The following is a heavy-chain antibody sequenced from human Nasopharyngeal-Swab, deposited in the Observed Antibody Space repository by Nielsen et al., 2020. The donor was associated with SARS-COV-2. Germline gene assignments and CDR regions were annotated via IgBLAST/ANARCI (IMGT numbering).Heavy chain of an antibody. V-gene: IGHV3-30*18. Sequence: VRQAPEKGLEWVAVISYDGSNKYYADSVKGRFTISRDNSKNTLYLQMNSLRAEDTAVYYCAKDPRPTYDSSGYGLDYWGQGTLVTVSS. D-gene: IGHD3-22*01. J-gene: IGHJ4*02. CDR3: AKDPRPTYDSSGYGLDY. CDR2: ISYDGSNK.